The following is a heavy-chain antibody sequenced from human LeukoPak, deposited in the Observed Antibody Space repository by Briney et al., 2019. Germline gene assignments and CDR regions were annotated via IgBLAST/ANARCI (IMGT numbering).Heavy chain of an antibody. CDR2: INPNSGGT. D-gene: IGHD5-12*01. J-gene: IGHJ1*01. CDR3: ASHRAPRGYSGYED. Sequence: ASVKVSCKASGYTFTSYGISWVRQAPGQGLEWMGWINPNSGGTNYAQKFQGRVTMTRDTSISTAYMELSRLRSDDTAVYYCASHRAPRGYSGYEDWGQGTLVTVSS. CDR1: GYTFTSYG. V-gene: IGHV1-2*02.